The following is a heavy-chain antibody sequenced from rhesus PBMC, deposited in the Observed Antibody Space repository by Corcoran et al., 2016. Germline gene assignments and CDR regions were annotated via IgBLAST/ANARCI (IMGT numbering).Heavy chain of an antibody. Sequence: QVTLKESGPALVKPTQTLTLTCTFSGFSLTTSGMGVGWIRQPPGKALEWLALIYWDDDKRYSTSLKSRLTISKDTSKNQVVLTMTNMDPVDTATYYCARYNWNYGYFGYWGQGVLVTVSS. CDR1: GFSLTTSGMG. CDR3: ARYNWNYGYFGY. V-gene: IGHV2-174*01. J-gene: IGHJ4*01. CDR2: IYWDDDK. D-gene: IGHD1-26*01.